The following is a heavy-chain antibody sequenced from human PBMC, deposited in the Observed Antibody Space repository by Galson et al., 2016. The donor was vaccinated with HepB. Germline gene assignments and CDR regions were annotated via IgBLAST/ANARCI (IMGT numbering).Heavy chain of an antibody. Sequence: SPRLSCAVSGVTFSNYAMSWVRQAPGKGLEWVSAVKSGGNTYYADSVKGRFTISRDNAKNTQYPQMNSLTVEDTAVYYCARGRLPTSYRGLAYWGQGTLVTVSS. D-gene: IGHD2-15*01. J-gene: IGHJ4*02. CDR3: ARGRLPTSYRGLAY. V-gene: IGHV3-23*01. CDR1: GVTFSNYA. CDR2: VKSGGNT.